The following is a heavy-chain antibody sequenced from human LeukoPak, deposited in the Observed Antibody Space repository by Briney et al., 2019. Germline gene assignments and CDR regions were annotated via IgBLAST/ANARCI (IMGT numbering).Heavy chain of an antibody. CDR1: GGSISNYY. V-gene: IGHV4-59*01. CDR2: IYYIGST. CDR3: AREGWYSYGRALDY. Sequence: PSETLSLTCTVSGGSISNYYWSWIRQPPGKELEWIGYIYYIGSTNYNPSLKRRVTISVDTSKNQFSLKLSSVTAADTAVYYCAREGWYSYGRALDYWGQGTLVTVSS. J-gene: IGHJ4*02. D-gene: IGHD5-18*01.